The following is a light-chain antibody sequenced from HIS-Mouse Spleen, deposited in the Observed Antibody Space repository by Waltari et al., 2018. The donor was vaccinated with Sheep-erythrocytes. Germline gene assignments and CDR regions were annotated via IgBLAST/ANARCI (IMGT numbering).Light chain of an antibody. Sequence: QSALTQPASVSGSPGQSITISCPGTSSHVGSYNLVSWCQQHPGKAPKLMIYEGSKRPSGVSNRFSGSKSGNTASLTISGLQAEDEADYYCCSYAGSSTPWVFGGGTKLTVL. CDR2: EGS. V-gene: IGLV2-23*01. CDR1: SSHVGSYNL. J-gene: IGLJ3*02. CDR3: CSYAGSSTPWV.